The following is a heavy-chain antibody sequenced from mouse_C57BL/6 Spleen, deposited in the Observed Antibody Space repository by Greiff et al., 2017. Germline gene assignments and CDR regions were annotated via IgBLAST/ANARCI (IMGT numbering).Heavy chain of an antibody. CDR3: ARYRLTTVVAPYAMDY. CDR1: GYTFTSYG. D-gene: IGHD1-1*01. CDR2: IYPRSGNT. Sequence: VQGVESGAELARPGASVKLSCKASGYTFTSYGISWVKQRTGQGLEWIGEIYPRSGNTYYNEKFKGKATLTADKSSSTAYMELRSLTSEDSAVYFCARYRLTTVVAPYAMDYWGQGTSVTVSS. J-gene: IGHJ4*01. V-gene: IGHV1-81*01.